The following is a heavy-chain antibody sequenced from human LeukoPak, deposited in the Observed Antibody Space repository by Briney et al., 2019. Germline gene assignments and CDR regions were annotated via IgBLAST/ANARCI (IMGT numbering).Heavy chain of an antibody. CDR1: GFRFTTYT. D-gene: IGHD6-25*01. J-gene: IGHJ4*02. V-gene: IGHV3-48*02. CDR2: ISSSSSTI. CDR3: ARARRYRSGSYHDS. Sequence: PGGSLPVSHAASGFRFTTYTMNWVRQAPGKGLDWVSYISSSSSTIYYADSVKGRFTISRDNANNSLYLQMNSLRDEDTAVYYCARARRYRSGSYHDSGGEGSLVTVSS.